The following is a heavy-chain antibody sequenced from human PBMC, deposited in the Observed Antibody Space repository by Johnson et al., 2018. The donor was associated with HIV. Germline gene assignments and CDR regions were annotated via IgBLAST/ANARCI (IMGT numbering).Heavy chain of an antibody. Sequence: QVQLVESGGGLVQPGGSLRLSCAASGFTFSSYGMHWVRQAPGKGLEWVALISYDGSNSYYAYSVKGRFTISRNTSKNTLYLQMNSLLAEDTAVYYCANDLFSEAAGTRNAFDIWGQGTMVTGSS. V-gene: IGHV3-30*18. CDR3: ANDLFSEAAGTRNAFDI. CDR1: GFTFSSYG. D-gene: IGHD6-13*01. CDR2: ISYDGSNS. J-gene: IGHJ3*02.